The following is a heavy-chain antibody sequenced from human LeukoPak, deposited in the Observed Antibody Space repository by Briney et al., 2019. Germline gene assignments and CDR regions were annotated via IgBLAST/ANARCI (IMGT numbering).Heavy chain of an antibody. J-gene: IGHJ4*02. D-gene: IGHD3-16*01. CDR3: ARGGAVGVDF. CDR1: GFTFVNYG. V-gene: IGHV1-18*01. Sequence: ASVKVSRKASGFTFVNYGFTWVRQAPGQGLEWMGWIANNGNTNYAQHLQGRVTLTTDLTTGTAYMELRSLRSGDTAVYFCARGGAVGVDFWGQGTPVTVSS. CDR2: IANNGNT.